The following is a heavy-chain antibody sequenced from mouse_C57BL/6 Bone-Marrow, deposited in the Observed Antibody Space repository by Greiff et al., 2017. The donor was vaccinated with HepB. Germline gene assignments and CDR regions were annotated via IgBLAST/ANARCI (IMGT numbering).Heavy chain of an antibody. J-gene: IGHJ4*01. Sequence: VQLQQPGAELVKPGASVKMSCKASGYTFTSYWITWVKQRPGQGLEWIGDIYPGSGSTNYNEKFKSKATLTVDTSSSTAYMQPSSLTSEDSAVYYCASNVGSPYAMDYWGQGTSVTVSS. CDR2: IYPGSGST. CDR3: ASNVGSPYAMDY. D-gene: IGHD1-1*01. V-gene: IGHV1-55*01. CDR1: GYTFTSYW.